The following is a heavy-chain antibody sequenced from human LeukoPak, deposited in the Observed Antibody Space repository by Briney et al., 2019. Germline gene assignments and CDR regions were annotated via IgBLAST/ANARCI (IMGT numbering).Heavy chain of an antibody. V-gene: IGHV4-39*01. CDR3: ARALGYCSGGSCTRGHNWFDP. CDR2: IYYGGST. D-gene: IGHD2-15*01. CDR1: GGSISSSDYY. J-gene: IGHJ5*02. Sequence: KSSETLSLTCTVSGGSISSSDYYWGWIRQPPGKGLEWIGSIYYGGSTYYNPSLKSRVTISVDTSMNQFSLKLSFVTTADTAVYYCARALGYCSGGSCTRGHNWFDPWGQGTLVTVPS.